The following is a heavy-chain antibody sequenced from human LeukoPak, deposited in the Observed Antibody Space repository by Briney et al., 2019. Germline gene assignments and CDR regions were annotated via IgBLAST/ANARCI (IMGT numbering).Heavy chain of an antibody. D-gene: IGHD3-9*01. CDR1: GGTFSSYA. CDR2: IIPIFGTA. Sequence: ASVKVSCKASGGTFSSYAISWVRQAPGQGLEWMGGIIPIFGTANYAQKFQGRVTITADESTSTAYMELSSLRSEDTAVYYCAGGLLTGYYGYFDYWGQGTLVTVSS. CDR3: AGGLLTGYYGYFDY. V-gene: IGHV1-69*13. J-gene: IGHJ4*02.